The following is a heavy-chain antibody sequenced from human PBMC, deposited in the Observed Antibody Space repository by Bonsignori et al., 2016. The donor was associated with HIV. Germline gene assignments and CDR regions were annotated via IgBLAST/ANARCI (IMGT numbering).Heavy chain of an antibody. D-gene: IGHD2-15*01. Sequence: VRQDGPGKGLEWVANINQDESESNYVDSVKGRFTIFRDNAKNSLYLEIYSLRAEDTALYYCARETPLDYSYFYTDVWGKGTTVTVSS. CDR3: ARETPLDYSYFYTDV. V-gene: IGHV3-7*03. J-gene: IGHJ6*03. CDR2: INQDESES.